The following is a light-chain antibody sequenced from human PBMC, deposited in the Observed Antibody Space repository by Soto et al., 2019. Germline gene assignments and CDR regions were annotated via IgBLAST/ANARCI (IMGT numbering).Light chain of an antibody. CDR3: QQSYSNVWT. CDR1: QSVRQY. Sequence: DVQMTQSPSSLSASVGDRVTITCRASQSVRQYLNWYQQKGGKAPKLLIYAASTVQSGVPSRFIGSGSGTDFTLTISSLQPEDFATCYCQQSYSNVWTFGQGTKVDIK. J-gene: IGKJ1*01. V-gene: IGKV1-39*01. CDR2: AAS.